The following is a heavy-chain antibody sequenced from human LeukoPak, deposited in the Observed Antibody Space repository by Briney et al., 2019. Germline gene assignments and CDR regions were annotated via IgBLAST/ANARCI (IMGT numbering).Heavy chain of an antibody. Sequence: PGGSLRLSCSASGLTLNNHGMHWVRQAPGKGLEWVAFLRDDGINKYNGDSVKGRFTISRDNSKNTLYLQMNSLRPEDTAVYYCARTIGSKNAFDLWGQGTMVTVSS. CDR1: GLTLNNHG. V-gene: IGHV3-30*02. J-gene: IGHJ3*01. CDR3: ARTIGSKNAFDL. CDR2: LRDDGINK. D-gene: IGHD1-1*01.